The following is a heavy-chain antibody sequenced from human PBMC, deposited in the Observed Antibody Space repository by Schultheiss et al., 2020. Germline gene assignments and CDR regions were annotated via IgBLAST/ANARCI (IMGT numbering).Heavy chain of an antibody. CDR2: IYSGGST. D-gene: IGHD3-3*01. CDR3: ARVRDYDFWSGIRPSYYYYGMDV. Sequence: GESLKISCAASGFTVSSNYMSWVRQAPGKGLEWVSVIYSGGSTYYADSVKGRFTISRDNSKNTLYLQMNSLRAEDTAVYYCARVRDYDFWSGIRPSYYYYGMDVWGQGTTVTVSS. J-gene: IGHJ6*02. V-gene: IGHV3-66*01. CDR1: GFTVSSNY.